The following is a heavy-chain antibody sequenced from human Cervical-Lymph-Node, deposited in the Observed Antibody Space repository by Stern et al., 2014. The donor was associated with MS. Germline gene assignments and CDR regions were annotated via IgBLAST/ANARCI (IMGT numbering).Heavy chain of an antibody. CDR3: ARDLSGIGYYDY. CDR2: IIPRAGTE. Sequence: VQLVESGAEVKKPGSPVRVSCKASGGTFTTYAISWVRQAPGQGLEWKGGIIPRAGTEKYAQKFQGRVTITADASTTTAYMELSSLKVDDTAVYYCARDLSGIGYYDYWGQGTLVAVSS. V-gene: IGHV1-69*01. D-gene: IGHD3-22*01. CDR1: GGTFTTYA. J-gene: IGHJ4*02.